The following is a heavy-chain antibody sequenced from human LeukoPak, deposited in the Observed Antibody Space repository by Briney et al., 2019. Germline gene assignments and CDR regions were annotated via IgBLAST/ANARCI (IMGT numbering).Heavy chain of an antibody. CDR3: AKDLSGSCYGY. J-gene: IGHJ4*02. Sequence: GGSLRLSCAASVFTFSGYAMSWVRQAPGKGLEWVSAISGSGGSTYYADSVKGRFTISRDNSKNTLYLQMNSLRAEDTAVYYCAKDLSGSCYGYWGQGTLVTVSS. CDR2: ISGSGGST. V-gene: IGHV3-23*01. D-gene: IGHD2-15*01. CDR1: VFTFSGYA.